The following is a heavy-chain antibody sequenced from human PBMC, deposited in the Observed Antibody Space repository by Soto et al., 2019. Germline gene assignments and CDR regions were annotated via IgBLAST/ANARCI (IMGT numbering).Heavy chain of an antibody. J-gene: IGHJ4*02. CDR1: GGSISSYY. CDR2: IYYSGSP. CDR3: ARGRGDTAMAWYY. D-gene: IGHD5-18*01. V-gene: IGHV4-59*01. Sequence: QVQLQESGPGLVKPSETLSLTCTVSGGSISSYYWSWIRQSPGKGLEWIGYIYYSGSPKYNPSLNSRVTISVDTSKNQFSLKLSSVTAADTAVYYCARGRGDTAMAWYYWGQGTLVTVSS.